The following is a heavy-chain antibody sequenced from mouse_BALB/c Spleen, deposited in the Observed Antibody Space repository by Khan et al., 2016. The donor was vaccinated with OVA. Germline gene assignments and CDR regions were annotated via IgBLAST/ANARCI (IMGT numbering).Heavy chain of an antibody. CDR2: ISSGGSYT. CDR3: ARPPITTVVATSYWFCDV. V-gene: IGHV5-9-3*01. D-gene: IGHD1-1*01. J-gene: IGHJ1*01. Sequence: DVKLVESGGGLVQPGGSLKLSCAASGFTFSSYAMSWVRQTPEKRLEWVATISSGGSYTYYPASVKGRLTISRATAKNTLYLQMSSLRAEDTAMYYCARPPITTVVATSYWFCDVWGAGTTVTVSS. CDR1: GFTFSSYA.